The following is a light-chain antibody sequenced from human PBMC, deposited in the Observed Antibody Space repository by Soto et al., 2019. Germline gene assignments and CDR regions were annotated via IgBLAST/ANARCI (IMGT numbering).Light chain of an antibody. CDR1: QSAVSSY. V-gene: IGKV3-20*01. CDR2: AAS. Sequence: IVLTQSPGTLSLSPGERATLSCRASQSAVSSYLAWYQQKPGQAPRVLVYAASSRATGVPNRFSGSGSGTDFTLTSTRLEPADFAVYYCHHYDRSPTFGQGTKVEI. CDR3: HHYDRSPT. J-gene: IGKJ1*01.